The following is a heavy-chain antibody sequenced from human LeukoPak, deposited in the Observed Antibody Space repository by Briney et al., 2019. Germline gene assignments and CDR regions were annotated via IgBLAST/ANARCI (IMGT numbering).Heavy chain of an antibody. CDR1: GFTFSSYA. V-gene: IGHV3-23*01. CDR2: ISGSGGSA. Sequence: GGSLRLSCAASGFTFSSYAMSSVRQAPGKGLEWVSAISGSGGSAYYADSVKGRFTISRDNSKNTLYLQMNSLRAEDTAVYYCAKDWSHILTGYLGFDYWGQGTLVTVSS. D-gene: IGHD3-9*01. CDR3: AKDWSHILTGYLGFDY. J-gene: IGHJ4*02.